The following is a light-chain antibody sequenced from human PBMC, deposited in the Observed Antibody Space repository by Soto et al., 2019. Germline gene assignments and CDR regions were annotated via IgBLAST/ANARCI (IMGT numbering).Light chain of an antibody. CDR2: SDD. CDR1: SSNIGSNA. V-gene: IGLV1-44*01. Sequence: QSVLTQPPSASGTPGQRVTISCSGSSSNIGSNAVSWYQHFPGTAPKVLIYSDDQRPSGVPDRFSGSKSGTSASLAISGLQAEDEADYYCAAWDDSLSAYVVFGGGTKLTVL. CDR3: AAWDDSLSAYVV. J-gene: IGLJ2*01.